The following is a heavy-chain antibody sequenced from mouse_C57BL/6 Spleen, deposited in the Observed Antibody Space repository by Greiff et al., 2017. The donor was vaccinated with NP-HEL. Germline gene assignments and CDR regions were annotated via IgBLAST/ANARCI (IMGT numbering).Heavy chain of an antibody. CDR3: ARSTYYCSSWAWFAF. CDR1: GYSFTGYF. CDR2: INPYNGDT. V-gene: IGHV1-20*01. D-gene: IGHD1-1*01. Sequence: EVQLQQSGPELVKPGDSVKISCKASGYSFTGYFMNWVMQSHGKSLEWIGRINPYNGDTFYNQKFKGKATLTVDKSSSTAHMELRSLTSEDSAVYYCARSTYYCSSWAWFAFWVQGTLVTVSA. J-gene: IGHJ3*01.